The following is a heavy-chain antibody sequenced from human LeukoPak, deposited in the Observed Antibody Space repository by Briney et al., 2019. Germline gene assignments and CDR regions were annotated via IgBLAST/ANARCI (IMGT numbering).Heavy chain of an antibody. D-gene: IGHD2-15*01. Sequence: ASVKVSCKASGYTFTNYGVRWVRQAPGQGLEWMGWISSYNGNTNYAQKLQGRVTMTTDTSTSTAYMELRSLRSDDTAVYYCARDFVGVCSGGSCYLDAFDIWGQGTMVTVSS. CDR2: ISSYNGNT. V-gene: IGHV1-18*01. CDR3: ARDFVGVCSGGSCYLDAFDI. CDR1: GYTFTNYG. J-gene: IGHJ3*02.